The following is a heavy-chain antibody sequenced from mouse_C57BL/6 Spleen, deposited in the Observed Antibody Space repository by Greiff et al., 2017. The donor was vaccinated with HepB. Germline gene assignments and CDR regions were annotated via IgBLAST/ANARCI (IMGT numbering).Heavy chain of an antibody. CDR2: IDPSDSYT. CDR3: ALYDGYPAWFAY. V-gene: IGHV1-50*01. J-gene: IGHJ3*01. CDR1: GYTFTSYW. Sequence: QVQLKQPGAELVKPGASVKLSCKASGYTFTSYWMQWVKQRPGQGLEWIGEIDPSDSYTNYNQKFKGKATLTVDTSSSTAYMQLSSLTSEDSAVYYCALYDGYPAWFAYWGQGTLVTVSA. D-gene: IGHD2-3*01.